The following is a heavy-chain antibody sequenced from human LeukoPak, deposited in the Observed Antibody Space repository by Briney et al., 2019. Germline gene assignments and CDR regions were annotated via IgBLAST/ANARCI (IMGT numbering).Heavy chain of an antibody. V-gene: IGHV1-46*01. Sequence: GASVKVSCKASGYTFTGYYMHWVRQAPGQGLEWMGIINPSGGSTSYAQKFQGRVTMTRDTSTSTVYMELSSLRSEDTAVYYCARDILRPSPYYYYGMDVWGQGTTVTVSS. CDR2: INPSGGST. CDR3: ARDILRPSPYYYYGMDV. J-gene: IGHJ6*02. CDR1: GYTFTGYY. D-gene: IGHD5/OR15-5a*01.